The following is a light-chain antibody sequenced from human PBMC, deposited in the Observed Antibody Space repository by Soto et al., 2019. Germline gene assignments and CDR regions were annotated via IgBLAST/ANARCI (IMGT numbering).Light chain of an antibody. CDR1: SSDVRRYNY. CDR3: SSNAGRRVI. Sequence: QSALTQTPSATGSLGQSVTISCTGTSSDVRRYNYVSWYQQHPGKAPRLMIYDVIKRPSGVPDRFSGSKSGNTSSLTVSGLQAEDDGDYYCSSNAGRRVIFGVGTKLTVL. V-gene: IGLV2-8*01. J-gene: IGLJ2*01. CDR2: DVI.